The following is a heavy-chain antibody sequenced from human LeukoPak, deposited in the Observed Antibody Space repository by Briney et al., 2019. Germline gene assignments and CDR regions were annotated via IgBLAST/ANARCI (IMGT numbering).Heavy chain of an antibody. V-gene: IGHV3-23*01. CDR3: AKDQAVAVSYFDY. CDR1: GFTFSSYA. Sequence: PGRSLILSCAASGFTFSSYAMSWVRQAPGKGLEWVSAISGSGGSTYYADSVKGRFTISRDNSKNTLYLQMNSLRAEDTAVYYCAKDQAVAVSYFDYWGQGTLVTVSS. J-gene: IGHJ4*02. D-gene: IGHD6-19*01. CDR2: ISGSGGST.